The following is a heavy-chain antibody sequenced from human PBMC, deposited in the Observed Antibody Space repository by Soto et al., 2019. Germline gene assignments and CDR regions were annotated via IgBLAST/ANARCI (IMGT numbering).Heavy chain of an antibody. J-gene: IGHJ4*02. CDR3: AKDGRITMIVVVAPLDY. CDR2: ISGSGGST. V-gene: IGHV3-23*01. Sequence: GGSLRLSCAASGFTFSSYAMSWVRQAPGNGLEWVSAISGSGGSTYYADSVKGRLTISRDNSKNTLYLQINSLRAEDTAVYYCAKDGRITMIVVVAPLDYSGQGTLVTVSS. CDR1: GFTFSSYA. D-gene: IGHD3-22*01.